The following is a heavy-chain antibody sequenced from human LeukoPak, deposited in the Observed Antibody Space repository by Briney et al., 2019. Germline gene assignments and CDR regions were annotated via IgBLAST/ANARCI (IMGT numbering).Heavy chain of an antibody. CDR2: INPNSGGT. J-gene: IGHJ4*02. D-gene: IGHD1-26*01. CDR3: ARAVQWELLY. V-gene: IGHV1-2*02. CDR1: GGTFSSYA. Sequence: ASVKVSCKASGGTFSSYAISWVRQAPGQGLEWMGWINPNSGGTNYAQKFQGRVTMTRDTSISTAYMELTRLRSDDTAVYYCARAVQWELLYWGQGTLVAVSS.